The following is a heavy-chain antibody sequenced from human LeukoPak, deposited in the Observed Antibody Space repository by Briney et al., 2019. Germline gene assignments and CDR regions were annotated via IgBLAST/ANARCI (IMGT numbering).Heavy chain of an antibody. J-gene: IGHJ4*02. D-gene: IGHD5-18*01. CDR3: ARRGYSYGYPDY. V-gene: IGHV4-34*01. CDR2: INHSGST. CDR1: GGSFSGYY. Sequence: MTSETLSLTCAVYGGSFSGYYWSWIRQPPGKGLEWIGEINHSGSTNYNPSLKSRVTISVDTSKNQFSLKLSSVTAADTAVYYCARRGYSYGYPDYWGQGTLVTVSS.